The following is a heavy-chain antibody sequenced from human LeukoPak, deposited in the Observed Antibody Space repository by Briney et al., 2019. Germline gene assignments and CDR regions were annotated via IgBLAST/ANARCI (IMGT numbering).Heavy chain of an antibody. V-gene: IGHV1-69*13. D-gene: IGHD1-26*01. CDR1: GYTFTSYY. J-gene: IGHJ4*02. CDR3: ARDPPGGSYLDY. CDR2: IIPIFGTA. Sequence: SVKVSCKASGYTFTSYYMHWVRQAPGQGLEWMGGIIPIFGTANYAQKFQGRVTITADESTSTAYMELSSLRSEDTAVYYCARDPPGGSYLDYWGQGTLVTVSS.